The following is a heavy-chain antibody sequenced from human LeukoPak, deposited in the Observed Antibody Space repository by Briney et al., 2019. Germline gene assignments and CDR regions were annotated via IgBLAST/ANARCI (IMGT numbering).Heavy chain of an antibody. J-gene: IGHJ4*02. CDR3: ARFTIDDTSGHFDY. D-gene: IGHD3-22*01. CDR1: GGSISSYY. V-gene: IGHV4-59*01. CDR2: IYYSGST. Sequence: SETLSLTCTVSGGSISSYYWSWIRQPPGKGLEWIGYIYYSGSTNYNPSLKSRVTISVDTSKNQFSLKLSSVTAADTAVYYCARFTIDDTSGHFDYWGQGNLVTVSS.